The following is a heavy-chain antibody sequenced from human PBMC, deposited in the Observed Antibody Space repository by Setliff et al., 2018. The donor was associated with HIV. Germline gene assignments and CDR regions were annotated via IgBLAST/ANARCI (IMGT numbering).Heavy chain of an antibody. Sequence: GGSLRLSCAASGFTLSRCWMNWVRQAPGKGLEWVGNIKQDGSEKYYVDSVKGRFTISRDNAKNSLYLQMNSLRADDTAMYYCARPKEGYSGSGGAFQIWGQGTMVTVSS. CDR2: IKQDGSEK. V-gene: IGHV3-7*01. CDR1: GFTLSRCW. CDR3: ARPKEGYSGSGGAFQI. D-gene: IGHD3-10*01. J-gene: IGHJ3*02.